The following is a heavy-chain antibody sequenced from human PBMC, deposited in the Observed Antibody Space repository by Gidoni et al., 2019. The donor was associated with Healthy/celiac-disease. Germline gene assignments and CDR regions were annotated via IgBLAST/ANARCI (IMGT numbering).Heavy chain of an antibody. CDR3: ARGSGLAAAGTGEYYFDY. J-gene: IGHJ4*02. CDR1: GGSFSGYY. D-gene: IGHD6-13*01. CDR2: INHSGST. Sequence: QVQLQQWGAGLLKPSETLSLTCAVYGGSFSGYYWRWIRQPPGKGLEWIGEINHSGSTNYNPSLKSRVTISVDTSKNQFSLKLSSVTAADTAVYYCARGSGLAAAGTGEYYFDYWGQGTLVTVSS. V-gene: IGHV4-34*01.